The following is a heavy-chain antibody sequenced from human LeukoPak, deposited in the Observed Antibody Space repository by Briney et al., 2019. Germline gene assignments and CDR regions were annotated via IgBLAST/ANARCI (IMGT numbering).Heavy chain of an antibody. Sequence: TSETLSLTCTVSGGSISSSSYYWGWIRQPPGKGLEWIGSIYYSGSTYYNPSLKSRVTISVDTSKNQFSLKLSSVTAADTAVYYCARDGSGYSYGHFDYWGQGTLVTVSS. J-gene: IGHJ4*02. D-gene: IGHD5-18*01. V-gene: IGHV4-39*07. CDR2: IYYSGST. CDR3: ARDGSGYSYGHFDY. CDR1: GGSISSSSYY.